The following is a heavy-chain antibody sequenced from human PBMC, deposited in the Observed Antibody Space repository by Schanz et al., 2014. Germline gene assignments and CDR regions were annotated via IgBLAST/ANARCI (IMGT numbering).Heavy chain of an antibody. V-gene: IGHV3-11*01. CDR2: ISSGGTTT. J-gene: IGHJ6*02. CDR3: ARHGGIPYYPMDV. CDR1: GFTFSDYY. Sequence: VQLVESGGGLVQPGGSLRLSCSASGFTFSDYYMAWIRQAPGKGPEYVSYISSGGTTTYHSDSVKGRFTISRDSAENSLYLQMNSLRAEDTAVYYCARHGGIPYYPMDVWGQGTTVTVSS. D-gene: IGHD3-16*01.